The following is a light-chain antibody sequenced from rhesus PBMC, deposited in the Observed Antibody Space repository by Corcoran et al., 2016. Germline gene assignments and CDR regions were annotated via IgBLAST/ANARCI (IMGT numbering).Light chain of an antibody. CDR1: SSDIGGYNY. CDR2: EVS. Sequence: QAALTQPRSVSGSPGQSVTISCTGTSSDIGGYNYVSWYQQHPGTAPKLMIYEVSKRPSGVSDRFSGSKSGNTASLTISGLQAEDEVDYYCCSYAGSYTQDVFGSGTKLTVL. J-gene: IGLJ6*01. V-gene: IGLV2-32*01. CDR3: CSYAGSYTQDV.